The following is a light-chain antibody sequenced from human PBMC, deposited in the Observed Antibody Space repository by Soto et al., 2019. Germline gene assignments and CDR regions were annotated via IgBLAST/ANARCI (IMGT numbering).Light chain of an antibody. CDR3: QHYTTFLT. V-gene: IGKV1-5*03. CDR2: EAS. J-gene: IGKJ4*01. Sequence: ELGQTVAILCGCVSDRVTITCRASHSLIKWLAWYQQKPGKAPKLLIYEASTLQSGVPSRFSGSGFGTEFTLTISSLQPDDLGTSYRQHYTTFLTFGGGTKVDIK. CDR1: HSLIKW.